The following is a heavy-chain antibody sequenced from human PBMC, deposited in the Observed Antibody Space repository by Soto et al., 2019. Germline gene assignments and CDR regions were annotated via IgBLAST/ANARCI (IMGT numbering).Heavy chain of an antibody. D-gene: IGHD2-15*01. V-gene: IGHV3-23*01. J-gene: IGHJ6*03. CDR1: GFTFSSYA. Sequence: GGSLRLSCAASGFTFSSYAMSWVRQAPGKGLEWVSAVSGRGGSTYYADSVKGRFTISRDNSKNTLYLQMNSLRAEDTAVYYCAKDRLLGGGIPYYMDVWGKGTTVTVSS. CDR3: AKDRLLGGGIPYYMDV. CDR2: VSGRGGST.